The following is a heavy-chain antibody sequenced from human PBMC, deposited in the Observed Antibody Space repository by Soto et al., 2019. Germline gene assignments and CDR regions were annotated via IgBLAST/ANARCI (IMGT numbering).Heavy chain of an antibody. V-gene: IGHV3-23*01. CDR3: AKDLSVAETYYFDY. D-gene: IGHD6-19*01. Sequence: EVQLLESGGGLVQPGGSLRLSCAASGFTFSNYAMSWVRQAPGKGLEWVSAISGSGGSTYYADSVKGRFTISRDNSKNTLYLQMNSLRAEDRAVYYCAKDLSVAETYYFDYWGQGTLVTVSS. CDR1: GFTFSNYA. J-gene: IGHJ4*02. CDR2: ISGSGGST.